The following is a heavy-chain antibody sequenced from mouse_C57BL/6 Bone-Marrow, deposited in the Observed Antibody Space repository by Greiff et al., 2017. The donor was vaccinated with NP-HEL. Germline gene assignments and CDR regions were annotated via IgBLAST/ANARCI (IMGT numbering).Heavy chain of an antibody. CDR2: IYPRSGNT. CDR1: GYTFTSYG. D-gene: IGHD1-1*01. CDR3: ERRAGSSYEGDWYFDV. J-gene: IGHJ1*03. V-gene: IGHV1-81*01. Sequence: QVQLQQSGAELARPGASVKLSCKASGYTFTSYGISWVKQRTGQGLEWIGEIYPRSGNTYYNEKFKGKATLTADKSSSTAYMELRSLTSEDSAVYFCERRAGSSYEGDWYFDVWGTGTTVTVSS.